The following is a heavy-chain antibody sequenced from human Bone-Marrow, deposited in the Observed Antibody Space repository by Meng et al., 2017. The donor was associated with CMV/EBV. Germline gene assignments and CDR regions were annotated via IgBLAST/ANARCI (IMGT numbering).Heavy chain of an antibody. J-gene: IGHJ4*02. Sequence: GESLKISCAASGFTFSDYYMTWVRQAPGKGLEWVANIKQDGSVKHYVDSVKGRFTMSRDNAKNSVYLQMNGLRAEDTAVYYCAREYWGPEYWGQGTLVTVSS. CDR1: GFTFSDYY. CDR3: AREYWGPEY. CDR2: IKQDGSVK. D-gene: IGHD7-27*01. V-gene: IGHV3-7*01.